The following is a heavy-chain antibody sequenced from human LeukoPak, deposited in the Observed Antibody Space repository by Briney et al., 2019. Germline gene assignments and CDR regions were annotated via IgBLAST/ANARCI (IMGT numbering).Heavy chain of an antibody. CDR1: GFTFSSYA. CDR3: VTYYYDSSGYYYTAEFDY. J-gene: IGHJ4*02. Sequence: PGGSLRLPCAASGFTFSSYAMSWVRQAPGKGLEWVSAISGSGGSTYYADSVKGRFTISRDNSKNTLYRQMNSLRAEDTAVYYCVTYYYDSSGYYYTAEFDYWGQGTLVTVSS. V-gene: IGHV3-23*01. D-gene: IGHD3-22*01. CDR2: ISGSGGST.